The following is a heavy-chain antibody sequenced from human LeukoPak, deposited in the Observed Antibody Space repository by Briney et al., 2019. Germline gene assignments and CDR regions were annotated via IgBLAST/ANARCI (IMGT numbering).Heavy chain of an antibody. CDR1: GYTFTSYD. D-gene: IGHD6-13*01. Sequence: ASVKVSCKASGYTFTSYDISWVRQAPGQGLEWMGGIIPIFGTANYAQKFQGRVTITADESTSTAYMELSSLRSEDTAVYYCARPRIAAAGITPVEGFDYWGQGTLVTVSS. J-gene: IGHJ4*02. CDR3: ARPRIAAAGITPVEGFDY. CDR2: IIPIFGTA. V-gene: IGHV1-69*13.